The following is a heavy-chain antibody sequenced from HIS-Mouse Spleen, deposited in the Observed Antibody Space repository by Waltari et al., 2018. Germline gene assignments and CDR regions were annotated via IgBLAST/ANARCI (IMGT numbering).Heavy chain of an antibody. J-gene: IGHJ3*02. CDR2: IYYSGST. V-gene: IGHV4-61*01. CDR1: GGSVSSGSSY. Sequence: QVQLQESGPGLVKPSETLSLTCTVSGGSVSSGSSYWRWIRTPPGKGLEWIGYIYYSGSTNYNPSLKSRVTISVDTSKNQFSLKLSSVTAADTAVYYCASRSYSSGWYKAFDIWGQGTMVTVSS. D-gene: IGHD6-19*01. CDR3: ASRSYSSGWYKAFDI.